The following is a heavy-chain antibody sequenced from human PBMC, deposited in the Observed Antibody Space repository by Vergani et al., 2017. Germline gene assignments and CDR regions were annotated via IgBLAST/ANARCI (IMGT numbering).Heavy chain of an antibody. J-gene: IGHJ4*01. CDR3: VRDLYSRGPFDV. CDR2: VFHLGTV. V-gene: IGHV4-38-2*02. D-gene: IGHD3-22*01. Sequence: QVHLQEAGPGLVKPAETLSLTCNVSGVSITRGNYWGWVRQSPGTGLEWIASVFHLGTVYYNPSLRSRVRISIDAYNVLSLRLQSVTAADTAVYFCVRDLYSRGPFDVWGQGSLVTVSS. CDR1: GVSITRGNY.